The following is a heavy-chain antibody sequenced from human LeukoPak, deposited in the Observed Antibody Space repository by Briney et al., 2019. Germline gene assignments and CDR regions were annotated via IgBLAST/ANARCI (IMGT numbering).Heavy chain of an antibody. CDR1: GYTFTSYG. CDR3: ATSSSWFDAFDI. V-gene: IGHV1-18*01. J-gene: IGHJ3*02. CDR2: ISAYSGNT. D-gene: IGHD6-13*01. Sequence: ASVKVSCKASGYTFTSYGISWVRQAPGQGLEWMGWISAYSGNTNYAQKLQGRVTMTTDTSTSTAYMELRSLRSDDTAVYYCATSSSWFDAFDIWGQGTMVTVSS.